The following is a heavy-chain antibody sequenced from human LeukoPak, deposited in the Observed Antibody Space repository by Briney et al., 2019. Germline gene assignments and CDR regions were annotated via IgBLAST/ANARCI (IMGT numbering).Heavy chain of an antibody. CDR2: IYPGDSDT. D-gene: IGHD2-15*01. CDR3: VRLATLTTTDY. V-gene: IGHV5-51*01. J-gene: IGHJ4*02. Sequence: GESLKISCQGSGYTFTSHCIGWVRQMPGKGLEWMGIIYPGDSDTKYSPSFRGQVTMSVDKSVSTAYLQWSSLKASDTATYYCVRLATLTTTDYWGQGTLVTVSS. CDR1: GYTFTSHC.